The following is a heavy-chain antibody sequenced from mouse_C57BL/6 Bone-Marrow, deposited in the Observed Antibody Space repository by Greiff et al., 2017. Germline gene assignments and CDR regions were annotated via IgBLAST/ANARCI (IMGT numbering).Heavy chain of an antibody. J-gene: IGHJ2*01. CDR3: ARGVGRCFDY. D-gene: IGHD4-1*01. V-gene: IGHV14-3*01. Sequence: VQLKESVAELVRPGASVKLSCTASGFNIKNTYMHWVKQRPEQGLEWIGMIDPANGNTKYAPKFQGKATITADTSSNTAYLQPSSLTSEDAAIYYCARGVGRCFDYWGQGTTLTVTA. CDR1: GFNIKNTY. CDR2: IDPANGNT.